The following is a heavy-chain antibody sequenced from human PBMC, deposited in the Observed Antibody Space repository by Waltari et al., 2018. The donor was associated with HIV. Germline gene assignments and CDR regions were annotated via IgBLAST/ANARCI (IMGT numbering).Heavy chain of an antibody. V-gene: IGHV1-24*01. CDR2: FDPEDGET. J-gene: IGHJ6*02. CDR1: GYTLTELS. CDR3: ATAEYSSSPDGMDV. D-gene: IGHD6-6*01. Sequence: QVQLVQSGAEVKKPGASVKVACKVSGYTLTELSMHWVRQAPGKGLEWMGGFDPEDGETIYEQKFQGRVTMTEDSSTVTAYMELSSLRSEDTAVYYCATAEYSSSPDGMDVWGQGTTVTVSS.